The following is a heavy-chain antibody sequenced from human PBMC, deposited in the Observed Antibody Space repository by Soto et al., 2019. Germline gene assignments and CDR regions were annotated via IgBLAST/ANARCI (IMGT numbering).Heavy chain of an antibody. J-gene: IGHJ6*02. CDR2: INPNSGGT. D-gene: IGHD2-8*01. CDR1: GYTFTGNY. V-gene: IGHV1-2*02. Sequence: ASVKVSCKASGYTFTGNYIHWVRQAPGQGLEWMGWINPNSGGTNYAQRFQGRVTMTRDTSISTACMELSRLRSDDTAVYYCARTQGYCTNGVCSNYHYYGTDVWGQGTTVTVSS. CDR3: ARTQGYCTNGVCSNYHYYGTDV.